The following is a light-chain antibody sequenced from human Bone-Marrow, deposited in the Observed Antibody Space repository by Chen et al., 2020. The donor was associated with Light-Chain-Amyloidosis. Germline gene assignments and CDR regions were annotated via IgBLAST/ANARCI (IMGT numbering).Light chain of an antibody. Sequence: QSVLTQPAFVSGFPGQSITISCTGTSSDVGGYNYVSWYQQHPGKAPKLMIYDVSNRPSGVSNRFSGSKSGTTASLTISGLQAEDEADYYCSSYTSSSTVVFGGGTKLTVL. V-gene: IGLV2-14*03. CDR1: SSDVGGYNY. CDR2: DVS. CDR3: SSYTSSSTVV. J-gene: IGLJ2*01.